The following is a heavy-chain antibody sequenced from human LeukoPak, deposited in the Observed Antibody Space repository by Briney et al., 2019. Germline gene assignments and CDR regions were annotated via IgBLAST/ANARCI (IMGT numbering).Heavy chain of an antibody. D-gene: IGHD5-18*01. Sequence: GASVKVSCKASGYTFTSYGISWVRQAPGQGLEWMGWISAYNGYTIYAQKFQGRVTMTTVTSTSTAYMELRSLRSDDTAVYYCARDVVDTDMVIDYPYAMDVWGQGTPITVS. J-gene: IGHJ6*02. CDR3: ARDVVDTDMVIDYPYAMDV. CDR2: ISAYNGYT. V-gene: IGHV1-18*01. CDR1: GYTFTSYG.